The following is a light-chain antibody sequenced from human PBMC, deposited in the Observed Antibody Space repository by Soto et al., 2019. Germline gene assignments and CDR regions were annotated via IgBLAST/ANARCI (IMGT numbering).Light chain of an antibody. Sequence: EIVVTQSPATLSVSPGERATLSCRASQSVGSYLAWYQQKPGQAPRLLIYDASNRATGIPARFSGSGSGTDFTLTISSLEPEDFAVYYCQKRSNRITFGQGTRLEIK. CDR2: DAS. V-gene: IGKV3-11*01. CDR3: QKRSNRIT. CDR1: QSVGSY. J-gene: IGKJ5*01.